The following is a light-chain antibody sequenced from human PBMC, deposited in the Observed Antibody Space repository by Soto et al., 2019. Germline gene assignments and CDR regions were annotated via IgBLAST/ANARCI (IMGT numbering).Light chain of an antibody. CDR1: QDIYNY. CDR3: QKYDSAPYT. CDR2: ATS. Sequence: DIQMTQSPSSLSASVGDRVAISCRASQDIYNYLAWFQQKPGKVPKLLIYATSTLQSGVPSRFSGSGSGTDFTLTISSLQPEDVATYYCQKYDSAPYTFGQGTKLEVK. V-gene: IGKV1-27*01. J-gene: IGKJ2*01.